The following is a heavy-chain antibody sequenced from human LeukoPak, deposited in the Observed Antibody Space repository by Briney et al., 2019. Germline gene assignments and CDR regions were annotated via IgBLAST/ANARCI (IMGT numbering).Heavy chain of an antibody. CDR1: GGSISSSSYY. CDR3: ATYSCGWYPLWID. Sequence: SETLSLTCTVSGGSISSSSYYWGWIRQPPGKGLEWIGSIYYSGSTYYNPSLKSRVTISVDTSKNQFSLKLSSVTAADTAVYYCATYSCGWYPLWIDWGQGTLVTVSS. J-gene: IGHJ4*02. CDR2: IYYSGST. V-gene: IGHV4-39*07. D-gene: IGHD6-19*01.